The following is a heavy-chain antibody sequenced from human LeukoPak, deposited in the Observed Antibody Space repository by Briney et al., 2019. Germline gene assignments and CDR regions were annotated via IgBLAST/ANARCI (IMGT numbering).Heavy chain of an antibody. CDR1: RYTFTGYY. CDR3: AREDQYDVLLWFGELLSRHNWFDP. D-gene: IGHD3-10*01. Sequence: GASVKVSCKASRYTFTGYYMHWVRQAPGQGLEWMGWINPNSGGTNYAQKFQGRVTMTRDTSISTAYMELSRLRSDDTAVYYCAREDQYDVLLWFGELLSRHNWFDPWGQGTLVTVSS. V-gene: IGHV1-2*02. CDR2: INPNSGGT. J-gene: IGHJ5*02.